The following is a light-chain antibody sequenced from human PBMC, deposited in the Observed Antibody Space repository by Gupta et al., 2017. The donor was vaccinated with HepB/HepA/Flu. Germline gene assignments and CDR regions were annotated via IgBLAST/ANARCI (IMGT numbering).Light chain of an antibody. Sequence: DIQMIQSPSSLSASVGDRVTITCRASHSISSYLNWYQQKPGKAPKLLIYAASSLQGGVPSRFSGSGSGTDFTLTISRLQPEDFATYYLQQSYSTPRTFGQGTKVEIK. CDR3: QQSYSTPRT. V-gene: IGKV1-39*01. CDR1: HSISSY. CDR2: AAS. J-gene: IGKJ1*01.